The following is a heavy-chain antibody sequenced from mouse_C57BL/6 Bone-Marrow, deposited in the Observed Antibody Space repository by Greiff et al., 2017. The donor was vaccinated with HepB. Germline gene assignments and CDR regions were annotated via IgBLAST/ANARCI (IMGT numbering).Heavy chain of an antibody. D-gene: IGHD1-1*01. CDR1: GFTFSDYY. CDR2: INYDGSST. J-gene: IGHJ2*01. CDR3: SRVIYDDCSSYDYFDY. V-gene: IGHV5-16*01. Sequence: EVKLQESEGGLVQPGSSMKLSCTASGFTFSDYYMAWVRQVPEKGLEWVANINYDGSSTDYLDSLKSRFIISRDNAKNILYLQMSSLKSEDTATYYCSRVIYDDCSSYDYFDYWGQGATLTVSS.